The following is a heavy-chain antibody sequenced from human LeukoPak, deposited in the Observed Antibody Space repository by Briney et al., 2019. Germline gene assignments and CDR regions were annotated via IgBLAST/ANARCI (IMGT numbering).Heavy chain of an antibody. D-gene: IGHD1-26*01. CDR1: GGSFSGYY. Sequence: SETLSLTCAVYGGSFSGYYWSWIRQPPGKGLEWIGEINHSGSTNYNPSLKSRVTISVDTSKNQFSLKLSSVTAADTAVYYCARGRRGVGANGYWGQGTLVTVSS. CDR3: ARGRRGVGANGY. CDR2: INHSGST. J-gene: IGHJ4*02. V-gene: IGHV4-34*01.